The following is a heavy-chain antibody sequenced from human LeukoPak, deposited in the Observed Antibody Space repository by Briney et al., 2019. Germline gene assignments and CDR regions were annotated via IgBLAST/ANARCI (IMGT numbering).Heavy chain of an antibody. V-gene: IGHV1-69*01. CDR3: ARVRAAVEGVYYFDY. CDR2: IIPIFGTA. CDR1: GGTLSSYA. D-gene: IGHD4-23*01. Sequence: SGKVSCKASGGTLSSYAISWGRQAPGQGLEWMGAIIPIFGTANYAQKFQGRGTITADESTSTAYMELSSLRSEDTAVYYCARVRAAVEGVYYFDYWGQGTLVTVSS. J-gene: IGHJ4*02.